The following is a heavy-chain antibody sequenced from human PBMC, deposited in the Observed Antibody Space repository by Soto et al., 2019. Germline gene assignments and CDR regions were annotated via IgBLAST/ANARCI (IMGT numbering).Heavy chain of an antibody. V-gene: IGHV3-7*01. D-gene: IGHD3-10*01. CDR1: GFTFSSYW. CDR3: ARDRLGFGGRRVDY. J-gene: IGHJ4*02. CDR2: IKQDGSEK. Sequence: EVQLVESGGGLVQPGGSLRLSCAASGFTFSSYWMSWVRQAPGQGLEWVANIKQDGSEKYYVDSVKGRFTISRDNAKNSMYLQMNSLRAEDTAVYYCARDRLGFGGRRVDYWGQGTLVTVSS.